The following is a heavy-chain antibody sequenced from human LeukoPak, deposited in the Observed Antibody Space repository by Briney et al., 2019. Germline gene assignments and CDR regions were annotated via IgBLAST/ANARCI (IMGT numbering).Heavy chain of an antibody. CDR3: ARVVEYYDILTGQLYYFDY. V-gene: IGHV1-2*02. Sequence: ASVKVSCKASGYTFTGYYMHWVRQAPGQGLECMGWINPNSGGTNYAQKFQGRVTMTRDTSISTAYMELSRLRSDDTAVYYCARVVEYYDILTGQLYYFDYWGQGTLVTVSS. J-gene: IGHJ4*02. CDR2: INPNSGGT. CDR1: GYTFTGYY. D-gene: IGHD3-9*01.